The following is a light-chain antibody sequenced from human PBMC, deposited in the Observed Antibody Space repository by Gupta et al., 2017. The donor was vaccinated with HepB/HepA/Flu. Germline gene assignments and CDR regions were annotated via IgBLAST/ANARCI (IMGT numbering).Light chain of an antibody. CDR1: SWDVGGYNY. V-gene: IGLV2-14*01. J-gene: IGLJ3*02. Sequence: QSVLTQPASLSGSPGQSITISCPGTSWDVGGYNYVSWYQQHPGKAPKLMIYDVSNRPSGVSNRFSGSKSGNTASLTISGLQAEDEADYYSSSYTSSSTRGVFGGGTKLTVL. CDR3: SSYTSSSTRGV. CDR2: DVS.